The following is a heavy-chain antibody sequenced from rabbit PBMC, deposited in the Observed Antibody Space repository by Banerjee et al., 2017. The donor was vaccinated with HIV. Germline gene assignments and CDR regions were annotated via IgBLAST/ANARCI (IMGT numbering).Heavy chain of an antibody. CDR1: GFDFSSNA. CDR3: AREDWYTGRYNL. D-gene: IGHD7-1*01. Sequence: QSLEESGGDLVKPGASLTLTCTASGFDFSSNALCWVRQAPGKGLEWIGCIDAGGDRTDYASWAKGRFTISKTSSTMVTLQMTSLTAADTATYFCAREDWYTGRYNLWGQGTLVTVS. V-gene: IGHV1S40*01. J-gene: IGHJ4*01. CDR2: IDAGGDRT.